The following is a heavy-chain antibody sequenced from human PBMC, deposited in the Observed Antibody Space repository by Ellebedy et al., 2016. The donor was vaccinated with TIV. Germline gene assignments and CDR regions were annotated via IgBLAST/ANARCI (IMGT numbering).Heavy chain of an antibody. Sequence: GESLKISCNGSGYSFTSYWIGWVRQMPGKGLEWMGIIYPGDSDTRYSPSFQGQVTISADKSITTTYLQWSSLKASDTAMYYCARRAERWLQGDAFDIWGQGTMVTVSS. CDR3: ARRAERWLQGDAFDI. V-gene: IGHV5-51*01. J-gene: IGHJ3*02. CDR2: IYPGDSDT. CDR1: GYSFTSYW. D-gene: IGHD5-24*01.